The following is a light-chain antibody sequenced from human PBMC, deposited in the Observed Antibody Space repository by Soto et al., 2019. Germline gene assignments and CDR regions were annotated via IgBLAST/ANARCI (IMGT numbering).Light chain of an antibody. J-gene: IGKJ1*01. CDR2: DAS. V-gene: IGKV1-5*01. Sequence: DIEMTQSPSTLSSSVGDRATITCRASQTIRRWLAWYQQRPGKAPQVLIYDASTMDSGVPARFSGSGSETEFTLTISRLQPEDSAIYYCQPSNSDPWTFGPGTKVEIK. CDR1: QTIRRW. CDR3: QPSNSDPWT.